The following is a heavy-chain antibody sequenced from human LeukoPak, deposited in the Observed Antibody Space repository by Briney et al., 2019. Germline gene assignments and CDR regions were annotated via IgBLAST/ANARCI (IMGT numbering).Heavy chain of an antibody. CDR2: INPNSGGT. J-gene: IGHJ4*02. CDR3: ATGLLWFGELGIQFKDY. V-gene: IGHV1-2*02. Sequence: EASVKVSCKASGYTFTGYYMHWVRQAPGQGLEWMGWINPNSGGTNYAQKFQGRVTMTRDTSISTAYMELSSLRSEDTAVYYCATGLLWFGELGIQFKDYWGQGTLVTVSS. D-gene: IGHD3-10*01. CDR1: GYTFTGYY.